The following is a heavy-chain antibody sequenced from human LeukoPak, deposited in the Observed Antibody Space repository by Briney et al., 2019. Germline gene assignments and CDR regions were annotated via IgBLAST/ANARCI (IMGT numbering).Heavy chain of an antibody. CDR1: GGSISSGGYS. Sequence: SGTLSLTCAVSGGSISSGGYSWSWIRQPPGKGLEWIGYIYHSGSTYYNPSLKSRVTISVDRSKNQFSLKLSSVTAADTAVYYCAREVVAASLFDYWGQGTLVTVSS. V-gene: IGHV4-30-2*01. J-gene: IGHJ4*02. CDR2: IYHSGST. D-gene: IGHD2-15*01. CDR3: AREVVAASLFDY.